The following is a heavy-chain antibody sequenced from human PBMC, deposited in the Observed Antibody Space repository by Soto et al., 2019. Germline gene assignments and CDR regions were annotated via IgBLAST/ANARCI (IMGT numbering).Heavy chain of an antibody. V-gene: IGHV1-69*06. Sequence: ASVKVSCKASGGTFSSYAISWVRQAPGQGLEWMGGIIPIFGTANYAQKFQGRVTITADKSTGTAYMELSSLRSEDTAVYYCARGFQWAAAGTDYYYGMDVWGQGTTVTVSS. CDR3: ARGFQWAAAGTDYYYGMDV. CDR1: GGTFSSYA. J-gene: IGHJ6*02. D-gene: IGHD6-13*01. CDR2: IIPIFGTA.